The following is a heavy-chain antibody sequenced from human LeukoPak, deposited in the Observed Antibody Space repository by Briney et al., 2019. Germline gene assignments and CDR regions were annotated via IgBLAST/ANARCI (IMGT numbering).Heavy chain of an antibody. V-gene: IGHV1-18*01. CDR2: ISGYNGHT. Sequence: AASVKVSCKASGYTFTSYGISWVRQAPGQGLEWMGWISGYNGHTKYAQKFQGRVTMTTDTSTSTAYMELRSLTSDDTAVFYCARGLPPRRNYDSSGYYSYYFDYWGQGTLVTVSS. CDR3: ARGLPPRRNYDSSGYYSYYFDY. J-gene: IGHJ4*02. D-gene: IGHD3-22*01. CDR1: GYTFTSYG.